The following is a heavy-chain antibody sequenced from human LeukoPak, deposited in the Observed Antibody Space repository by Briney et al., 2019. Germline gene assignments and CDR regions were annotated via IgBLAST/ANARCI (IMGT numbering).Heavy chain of an antibody. J-gene: IGHJ4*02. D-gene: IGHD3-10*01. CDR1: GGSISSYY. CDR2: IYYSGST. V-gene: IGHV4-59*01. Sequence: PSETLSLTCTGSGGSISSYYWSWVRQPPGKGLEWMGYIYYSGSTNYNPSPKSGVTISVDPSKKQFSLKLSSVTAADTAVYYCARNVLLWFGEAGTFDYWGQGTLVTVSS. CDR3: ARNVLLWFGEAGTFDY.